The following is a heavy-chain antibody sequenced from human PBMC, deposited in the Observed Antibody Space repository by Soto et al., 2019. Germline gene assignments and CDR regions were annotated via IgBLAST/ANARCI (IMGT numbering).Heavy chain of an antibody. Sequence: GGSLRLSCAASGFTFSSYAMHWVRQAPGKGLEWVAVISYDGSNKYYADSVKGRFTISRDNSKNTLYLQMNSLRAEDTAVYYYAVLEWLFHFDYWGQGTLVTVSS. J-gene: IGHJ4*02. CDR2: ISYDGSNK. V-gene: IGHV3-30-3*01. CDR1: GFTFSSYA. D-gene: IGHD3-3*01. CDR3: AVLEWLFHFDY.